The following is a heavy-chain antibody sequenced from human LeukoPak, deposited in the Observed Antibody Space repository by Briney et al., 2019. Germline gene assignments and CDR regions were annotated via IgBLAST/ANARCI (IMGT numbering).Heavy chain of an antibody. D-gene: IGHD2-2*01. CDR3: AVVPVSPNAFDY. CDR2: IYSGGST. CDR1: GFTVSSNY. V-gene: IGHV3-66*01. J-gene: IGHJ4*02. Sequence: GGSLRLSCAASGFTVSSNYMSWVRQAPGKGLEWVSVIYSGGSTYYADSVKGRFTISRDNSKNTLYLQMNSLRAEDTAVYYCAVVPVSPNAFDYWGQGTLVTVSS.